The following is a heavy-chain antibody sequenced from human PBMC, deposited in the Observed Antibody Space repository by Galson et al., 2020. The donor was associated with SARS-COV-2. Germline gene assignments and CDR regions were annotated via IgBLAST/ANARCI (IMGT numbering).Heavy chain of an antibody. CDR1: GFTFRDFA. J-gene: IGHJ4*02. CDR3: ARGRYSGNYLDY. V-gene: IGHV3-64*01. D-gene: IGHD1-26*01. Sequence: GGSLRLSCAASGFTFRDFAMHWARQAPGKGLEPVSAISSNGGSTDYAKSVKGRFTISRDNSKNTVSLQMGSLREEDMAVYFCARGRYSGNYLDYLGQGTLVTVSS. CDR2: ISSNGGST.